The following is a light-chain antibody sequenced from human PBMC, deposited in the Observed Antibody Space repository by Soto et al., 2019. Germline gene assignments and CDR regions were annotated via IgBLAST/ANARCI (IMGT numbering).Light chain of an antibody. Sequence: EIVLTQSPGTLSLSPGERATLSCRASQSVSSSYLAWYQQKPGQAPRLLIYGASSRATGIPDRFSGSGSGTDFTLTISRLEPEYFAVYYCQQYSSSPPTFGQGTKLDMK. J-gene: IGKJ1*01. V-gene: IGKV3-20*01. CDR2: GAS. CDR3: QQYSSSPPT. CDR1: QSVSSSY.